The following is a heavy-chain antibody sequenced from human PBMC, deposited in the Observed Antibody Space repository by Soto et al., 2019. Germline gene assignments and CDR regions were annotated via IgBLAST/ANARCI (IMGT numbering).Heavy chain of an antibody. Sequence: SETLSLTCSVSGVSISSGADYWSWIRQRPGKGLEWIGSIYSSGSSSYNPALKSRLTISLDTSKNQFPLKLTSVTAADTAVYYCARFAYRSGWNFDYWGRGTLVTGS. J-gene: IGHJ4*02. CDR2: IYSSGSS. CDR1: GVSISSGADY. D-gene: IGHD6-19*01. CDR3: ARFAYRSGWNFDY. V-gene: IGHV4-31*03.